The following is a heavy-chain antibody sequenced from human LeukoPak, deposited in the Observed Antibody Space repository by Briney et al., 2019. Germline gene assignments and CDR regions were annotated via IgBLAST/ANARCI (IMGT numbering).Heavy chain of an antibody. CDR2: ISSSSSTI. Sequence: GGSLRLSCAASGFTFSSYSMNWVRQAPGKGLEWVSYISSSSSTIYYADSVKGRFTISRDNAKNSLYLQMNSLRAEDTAVYYCARLYGDYYYYYMDVWGKGTTVTVSS. J-gene: IGHJ6*03. V-gene: IGHV3-48*04. D-gene: IGHD4-17*01. CDR1: GFTFSSYS. CDR3: ARLYGDYYYYYMDV.